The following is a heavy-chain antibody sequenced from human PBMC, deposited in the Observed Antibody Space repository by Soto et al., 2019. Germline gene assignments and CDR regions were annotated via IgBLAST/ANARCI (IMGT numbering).Heavy chain of an antibody. V-gene: IGHV1-18*04. CDR3: ARWNYYDSSCYSSVRRGWFDP. J-gene: IGHJ5*02. Sequence: ASVKVSCKASGYTFTSYGISGVRQAPGQGLEWMGWISAYNGNTNYAQKLQGRVTMTTDTSTSTAYMELRSLRSDDTAVYYCARWNYYDSSCYSSVRRGWFDPWGQGTLVTVSS. D-gene: IGHD3-22*01. CDR1: GYTFTSYG. CDR2: ISAYNGNT.